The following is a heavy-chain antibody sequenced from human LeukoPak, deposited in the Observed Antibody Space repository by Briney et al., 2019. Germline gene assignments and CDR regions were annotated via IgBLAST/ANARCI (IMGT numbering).Heavy chain of an antibody. CDR3: ARAGLYYYDSSGYLGY. Sequence: GGSLRLSCAASGFTFSDFWMHWVRQAPGKGLVWVSRINSGGTVTNYADSVKGRLTISRDNAKNSLYLQMNSLRAEDTAVYYCARAGLYYYDSSGYLGYWGQGSPVTVSS. D-gene: IGHD3-22*01. CDR2: INSGGTVT. J-gene: IGHJ4*02. V-gene: IGHV3-74*01. CDR1: GFTFSDFW.